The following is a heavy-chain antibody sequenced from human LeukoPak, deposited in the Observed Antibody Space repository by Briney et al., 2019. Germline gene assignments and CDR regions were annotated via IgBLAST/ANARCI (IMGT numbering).Heavy chain of an antibody. J-gene: IGHJ3*02. V-gene: IGHV4-59*11. Sequence: SETLSLTCFVSGGSISSHYWTWIRQPPGKGLEGIGDIFYTGSTTYSPSLKSRATISIETSKNQISLKLRSVTAADTAVYFCARVNWGGFDIWGQGTLATVSS. CDR2: IFYTGST. D-gene: IGHD7-27*01. CDR3: ARVNWGGFDI. CDR1: GGSISSHY.